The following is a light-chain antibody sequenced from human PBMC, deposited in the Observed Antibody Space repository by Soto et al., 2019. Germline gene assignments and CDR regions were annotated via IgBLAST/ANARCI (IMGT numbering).Light chain of an antibody. CDR2: GAS. CDR1: QSVRNNY. V-gene: IGKV3-20*01. Sequence: EIVLTQSPGTLSLSPVERATLSCMASQSVRNNYLAWYQQRPGQGPRLLIYGASSRATGIPDRISGSGSGTDFTLTISRLEPEDFAVYYCHQYGSSPRTFGQGTKVDI. J-gene: IGKJ1*01. CDR3: HQYGSSPRT.